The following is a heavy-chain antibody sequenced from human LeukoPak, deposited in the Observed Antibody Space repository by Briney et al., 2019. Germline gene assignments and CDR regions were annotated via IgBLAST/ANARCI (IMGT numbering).Heavy chain of an antibody. CDR1: GYTFTNYG. CDR3: ARGGKYCTGGNCYHDS. D-gene: IGHD2-15*01. J-gene: IGHJ5*01. V-gene: IGHV1-18*01. CDR2: ISAYSGNT. Sequence: ASVKVSCEASGYTFTNYGINWVGQAPGQGVEWMGWISAYSGNTNYAQKLQGRVTMTTDTSTSTAYMELRSLRSDDTAMYYCARGGKYCTGGNCYHDSWGQGTLVTVSS.